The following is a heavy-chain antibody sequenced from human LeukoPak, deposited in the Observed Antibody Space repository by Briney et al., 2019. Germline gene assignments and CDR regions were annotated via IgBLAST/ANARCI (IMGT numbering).Heavy chain of an antibody. D-gene: IGHD6-13*01. Sequence: HPGGSLRLSCAASGFTFSNYWMHWVRQAPGKGLVWVSRINSDGSRTNYADSVKGRFTISRDNAKNTLYLQMNSLRAEDAAVYYCTRDFGRIAGGQNRDYWGQGTLVTVSS. CDR1: GFTFSNYW. CDR2: INSDGSRT. CDR3: TRDFGRIAGGQNRDY. V-gene: IGHV3-74*01. J-gene: IGHJ4*02.